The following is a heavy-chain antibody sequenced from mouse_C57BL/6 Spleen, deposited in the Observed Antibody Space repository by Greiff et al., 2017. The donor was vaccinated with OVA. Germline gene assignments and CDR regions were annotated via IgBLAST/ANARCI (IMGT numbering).Heavy chain of an antibody. V-gene: IGHV3-6*01. CDR3: ARGGGLPYAMDY. CDR1: GYSITSGYY. D-gene: IGHD2-2*01. J-gene: IGHJ4*01. Sequence: EVKLQQSGPGLVKPSQSLSLTCSVTGYSITSGYYWNWIRQFPGNKLEWMGYISYDGSNNYNPSLKNRISITRDTSKNQFFLKLNSVTTEDTATYYCARGGGLPYAMDYWGQGTSVTVSS. CDR2: ISYDGSN.